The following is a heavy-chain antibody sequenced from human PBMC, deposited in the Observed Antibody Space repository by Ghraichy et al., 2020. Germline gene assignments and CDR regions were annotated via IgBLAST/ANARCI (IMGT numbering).Heavy chain of an antibody. D-gene: IGHD3-3*01. CDR2: ISSSGSTI. Sequence: GGSLRLSCAASGFTFSSYEMNWVRQAPGKGLEWVSYISSSGSTIYYADSVKGRFTISRDNAKNSLYLQMNSLRAEDTAVYYCARDFGVVIAFDYWGQGTLVTVSS. CDR1: GFTFSSYE. V-gene: IGHV3-48*03. J-gene: IGHJ4*02. CDR3: ARDFGVVIAFDY.